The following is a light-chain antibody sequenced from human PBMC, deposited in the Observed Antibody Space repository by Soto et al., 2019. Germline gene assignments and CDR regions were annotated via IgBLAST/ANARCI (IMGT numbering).Light chain of an antibody. CDR2: AAS. CDR3: QQYNSYSQFT. J-gene: IGKJ3*01. CDR1: QGVSAY. Sequence: DIQMTQSPSSLSASVGDRVTITCRASQGVSAYLLWYQQRQGRAPKLLIYAASNLLSGVPSRFSGSGSGTEFTLTISCLQPDDVATYHCQQYNSYSQFTFGPGTKVDIK. V-gene: IGKV1-9*01.